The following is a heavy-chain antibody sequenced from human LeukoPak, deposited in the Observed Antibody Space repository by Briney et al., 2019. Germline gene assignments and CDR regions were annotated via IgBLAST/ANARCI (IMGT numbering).Heavy chain of an antibody. V-gene: IGHV3-48*03. D-gene: IGHD6-19*01. CDR2: ISSSGSII. J-gene: IGHJ4*02. CDR3: ARLASGWYVDY. Sequence: TGGSLRLSCAASGFTFSSYEMNWVRQAPGKGLEWVSYISSSGSIIYYADSVKGRFTISRDNAKNSLYLQMNSLRAEDTAVYYCARLASGWYVDYWGQGTLVTVSS. CDR1: GFTFSSYE.